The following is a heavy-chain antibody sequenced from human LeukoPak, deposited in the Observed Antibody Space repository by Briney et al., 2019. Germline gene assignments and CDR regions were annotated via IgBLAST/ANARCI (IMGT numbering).Heavy chain of an antibody. J-gene: IGHJ4*02. V-gene: IGHV1-24*01. CDR3: ATVYYYGSGRRFFDY. Sequence: ASVKVSCKVSGYTLTELSMHWVRQAPGKGLEWMGGFDPEDGETTYAQKFQGRVTMTEDTSTDTAYMELSSLRSEDTAVYYCATVYYYGSGRRFFDYWGQGTLVTVSS. CDR2: FDPEDGET. D-gene: IGHD3-10*01. CDR1: GYTLTELS.